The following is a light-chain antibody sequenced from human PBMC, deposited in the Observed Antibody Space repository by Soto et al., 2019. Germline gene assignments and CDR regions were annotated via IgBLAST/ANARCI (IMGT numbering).Light chain of an antibody. CDR2: AAS. CDR3: QQSYSSPRT. J-gene: IGKJ1*01. CDR1: QSISSY. V-gene: IGKV1-39*01. Sequence: DIQMTQSRSSLSASVGDRVTITCRASQSISSYLNWYQQKPGKAPKLLIYAASSLQSGVPSRFSGSGSGTDFTLTISNLQPEDFATYYCQQSYSSPRTFGQGTKVDIK.